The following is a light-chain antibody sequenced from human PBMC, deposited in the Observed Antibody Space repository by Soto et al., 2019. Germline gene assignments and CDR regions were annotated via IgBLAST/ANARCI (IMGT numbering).Light chain of an antibody. CDR1: QCISSY. J-gene: IGKJ3*01. CDR3: QKCNSAPFT. V-gene: IGKV1-27*01. CDR2: SAS. Sequence: DIQMTQSPSSLSASVGDIVTITCRASQCISSYLAWYQQKPGKVPKLLIYSASTLQSGVPSRFSGSGSGTDFTLTISSLQPEDVATYYCQKCNSAPFTFGPGTKVDIK.